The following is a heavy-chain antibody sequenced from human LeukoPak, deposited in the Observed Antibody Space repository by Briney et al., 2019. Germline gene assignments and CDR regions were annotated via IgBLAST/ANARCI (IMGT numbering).Heavy chain of an antibody. CDR2: IYYSGST. J-gene: IGHJ3*02. V-gene: IGHV4-59*01. CDR1: GGSISSYY. D-gene: IGHD4-17*01. Sequence: PSETLSLTCTVSGGSISSYYWSWIRQPPGKGLEWIGYIYYSGSTNYNPSLKSRVTISVDTSKNQFSLKLSSVTAADTAVYYCARDPSYGFDAFDIWGQGTMVTVSS. CDR3: ARDPSYGFDAFDI.